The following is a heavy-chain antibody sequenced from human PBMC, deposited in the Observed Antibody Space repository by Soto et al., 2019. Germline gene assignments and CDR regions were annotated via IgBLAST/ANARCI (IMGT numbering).Heavy chain of an antibody. V-gene: IGHV1-46*01. CDR1: GYTFTSYY. D-gene: IGHD5-12*01. Sequence: ASVKVSCKASGYTFTSYYMHWVRQAPGQGFEWMGIINPSGGSTSYAQKFQGRVTMTRDTSTSTVYMELSSLRSEDTAVYYCARGGYSQNSYYYYGMDVWGQGTTVTVSS. J-gene: IGHJ6*02. CDR3: ARGGYSQNSYYYYGMDV. CDR2: INPSGGST.